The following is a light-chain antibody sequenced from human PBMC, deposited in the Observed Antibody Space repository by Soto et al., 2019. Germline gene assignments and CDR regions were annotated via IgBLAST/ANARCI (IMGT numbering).Light chain of an antibody. CDR2: DVS. Sequence: QSALTQPASVSGSPGQSITISCTGSSSDFGGYNSVSWYQQHPGKAPRLMIYDVSNRPSGVSNRFSGSKSGNTASLTISGLQTEDEADYYCSSYKSGSTPYVFGTGTKVTVL. V-gene: IGLV2-14*03. CDR1: SSDFGGYNS. CDR3: SSYKSGSTPYV. J-gene: IGLJ1*01.